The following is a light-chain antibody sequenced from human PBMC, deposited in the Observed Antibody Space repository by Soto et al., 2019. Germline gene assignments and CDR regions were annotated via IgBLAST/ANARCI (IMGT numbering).Light chain of an antibody. V-gene: IGKV3-15*01. CDR3: QHYTNWPLT. J-gene: IGKJ4*01. CDR1: HSVSSR. CDR2: GAS. Sequence: EIVMTQSPATLSVSPGERATLSCRASHSVSSRLAWYQQKPGQAPRRLIYGASTRATGLPARFRGSGSGTEFTPTISSLQSEDFAVYYCQHYTNWPLTFGGGTKVEIK.